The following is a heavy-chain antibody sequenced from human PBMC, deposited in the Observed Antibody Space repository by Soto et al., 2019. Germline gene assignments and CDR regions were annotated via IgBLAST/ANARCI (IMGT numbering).Heavy chain of an antibody. CDR2: IYNSGIT. V-gene: IGHV4-61*01. CDR1: GGSVSSGSHY. J-gene: IGHJ6*02. Sequence: SETLSLTCTVSGGSVSSGSHYWSWIRQSPGKGLEWIGYIYNSGITKYNATLKSRVTISVDTSKNQFSLRLISVTAADTAVYFCARSTNYACSGREPYKNSMDVGDPETTLTVSS. CDR3: ARSTNYACSGREPYKNSMDV. D-gene: IGHD3-16*01.